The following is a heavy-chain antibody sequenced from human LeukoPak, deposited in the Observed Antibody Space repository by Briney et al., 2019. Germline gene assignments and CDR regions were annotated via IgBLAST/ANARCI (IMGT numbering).Heavy chain of an antibody. D-gene: IGHD3-16*01. CDR3: AKVRWGSDNALDS. V-gene: IGHV3-30*02. Sequence: PGGSLRLSCAASGFPFSTYGMHWVRQAPGKGLEWVAFIRYDGSNKYYADSVKGRFTISRDNSKNTLYLQMNSLTAEDTAVYYCAKVRWGSDNALDSWGQGTLVTGSS. J-gene: IGHJ4*02. CDR2: IRYDGSNK. CDR1: GFPFSTYG.